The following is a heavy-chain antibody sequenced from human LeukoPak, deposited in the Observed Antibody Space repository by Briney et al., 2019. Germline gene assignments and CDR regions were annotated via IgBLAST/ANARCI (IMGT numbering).Heavy chain of an antibody. D-gene: IGHD5-12*01. CDR2: IKSKTDGGTT. CDR3: TTKHRGYSGYDLDY. Sequence: GGSLRLSCVASGFTFSNAWMSWVRQAPGKGLEWVGRIKSKTDGGTTDYAAPVKGRFTISRDDSKNTLYLQMNSLKTEDTAVYYCTTKHRGYSGYDLDYWGQGTLVTVSS. V-gene: IGHV3-15*01. CDR1: GFTFSNAW. J-gene: IGHJ4*02.